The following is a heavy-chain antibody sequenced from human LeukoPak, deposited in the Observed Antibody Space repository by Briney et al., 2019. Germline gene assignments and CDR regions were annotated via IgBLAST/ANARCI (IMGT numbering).Heavy chain of an antibody. CDR3: ATDWREMATIAY. V-gene: IGHV1-24*01. CDR2: FDTEDGET. D-gene: IGHD5-24*01. CDR1: VYTLTELS. J-gene: IGHJ4*02. Sequence: SVNVSFKVSVYTLTELSMHGVRQATGKGLDWMGGFDTEDGETIYAQKFQGRVTMTEDTSTDTAYMELSSLRSEDTAVYYCATDWREMATIAYWGQGTLVTVSS.